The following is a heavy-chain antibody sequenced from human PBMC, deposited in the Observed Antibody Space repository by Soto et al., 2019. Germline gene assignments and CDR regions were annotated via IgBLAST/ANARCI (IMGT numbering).Heavy chain of an antibody. CDR2: IYYSGST. D-gene: IGHD3-3*01. Sequence: SETLSLTCTVSGGSISSGDYYWSWIRQPPGKGLEWIGYIYYSGSTYYNPSLKSRVTISVDTSKNQFSLKLSSVTAADTAVYYCARRGRRFSSNGDFDYWGQGTLATVSS. CDR1: GGSISSGDYY. V-gene: IGHV4-30-4*01. CDR3: ARRGRRFSSNGDFDY. J-gene: IGHJ4*02.